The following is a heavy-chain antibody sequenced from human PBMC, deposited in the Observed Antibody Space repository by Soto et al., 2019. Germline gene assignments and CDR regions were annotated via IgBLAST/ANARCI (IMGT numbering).Heavy chain of an antibody. CDR3: ASRASWTTNRCTWRSWFDP. D-gene: IGHD1-26*01. Sequence: GGSLRLSCAASGFTFSSYTMNWVRQAPGKGLEWVSYISSSSTIYYADSVKGRFTISRDNAKNSLFLLMNNLRAEDTAVYYCASRASWTTNRCTWRSWFDPCRQGYLVTVSS. J-gene: IGHJ5*02. V-gene: IGHV3-48*04. CDR2: ISSSSTI. CDR1: GFTFSSYT.